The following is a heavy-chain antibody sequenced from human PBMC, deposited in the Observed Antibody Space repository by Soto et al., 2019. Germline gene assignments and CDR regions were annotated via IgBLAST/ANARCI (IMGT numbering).Heavy chain of an antibody. CDR2: INANSGGT. Sequence: GASVKVSCKASGYTFTDYYMHWVRQAPGQGPEWLGRINANSGGTNYAHKFQGRVTMTRDTSISTVYMELTSLTSDDTALYYCARDPGYYGLDVWGQGTTVTVSS. CDR1: GYTFTDYY. CDR3: ARDPGYYGLDV. J-gene: IGHJ6*02. V-gene: IGHV1-2*06.